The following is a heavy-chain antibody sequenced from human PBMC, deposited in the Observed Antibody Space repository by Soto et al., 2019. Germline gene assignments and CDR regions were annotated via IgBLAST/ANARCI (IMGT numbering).Heavy chain of an antibody. CDR3: ARYRYNCNYRIGYYYNYGMDV. CDR1: GYSFTSYW. Sequence: GESLKISCKGSGYSFTSYWIGWVRQMPGKGLEWMGIIYPGDSDTRYSPSFQGQVTISADKSISTAYLQWSSLKASDTAMYYCARYRYNCNYRIGYYYNYGMDVWGQGTTVTVSS. D-gene: IGHD1-7*01. J-gene: IGHJ6*02. V-gene: IGHV5-51*01. CDR2: IYPGDSDT.